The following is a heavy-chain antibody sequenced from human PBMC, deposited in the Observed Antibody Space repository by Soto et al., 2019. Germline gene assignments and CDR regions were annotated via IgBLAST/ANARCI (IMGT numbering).Heavy chain of an antibody. Sequence: QVQLVQAETEVKKPGASVKVSCKASGYNFTNYYTHWVRQAPGQGLEWMGIINRSGGSTKYAQKFQGRVTMTRDTSPSTVYMELSSLRSEDTAVYYCAGVGAGTRFAFDIWGQGTLVTVSS. V-gene: IGHV1-46*01. J-gene: IGHJ3*02. CDR2: INRSGGST. D-gene: IGHD1-1*01. CDR1: GYNFTNYY. CDR3: AGVGAGTRFAFDI.